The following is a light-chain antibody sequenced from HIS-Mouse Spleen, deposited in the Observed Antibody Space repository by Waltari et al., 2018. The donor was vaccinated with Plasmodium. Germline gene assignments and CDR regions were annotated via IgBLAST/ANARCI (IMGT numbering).Light chain of an antibody. CDR3: QQRSNWPRVLT. J-gene: IGKJ4*01. CDR2: DAS. V-gene: IGKV3-11*01. Sequence: IVLTQSPATLSLSPGERATLSCRASQSVRSYLAWYQQKPGQAPRLLIYDASNRATGIPARFSGSGSGTDFTLTISSLEPEDFAVYYCQQRSNWPRVLTFGGGTKVEIK. CDR1: QSVRSY.